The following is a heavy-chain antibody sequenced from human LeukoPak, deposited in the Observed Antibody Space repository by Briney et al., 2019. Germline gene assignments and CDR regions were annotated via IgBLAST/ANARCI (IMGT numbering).Heavy chain of an antibody. CDR2: ISAYNGNT. D-gene: IGHD3-22*01. CDR1: GYTFTSYG. V-gene: IGHV1-18*01. J-gene: IGHJ4*02. CDR3: ASSGRYYYDSSGSADY. Sequence: GASVKVSCKASGYTFTSYGISWVRQAPGQGLEWMGWISAYNGNTNYAQKLQGRVTMTTDTSTSTAYMELRSLRSDDTAVCYCASSGRYYYDSSGSADYWGQGTLVTVSS.